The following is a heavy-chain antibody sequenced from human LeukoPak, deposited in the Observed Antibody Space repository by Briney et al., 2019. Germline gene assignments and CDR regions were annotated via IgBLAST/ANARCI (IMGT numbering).Heavy chain of an antibody. CDR1: VYTFTSYD. Sequence: ASVKVSCKSSVYTFTSYDINWVRQATGQGLEWMGWMNPNSGNTGYAQKFQGRVTMTRNTSISTAYMELSSLRSEDTAVYYCARGRGYCSGGSCYRWFDPWGQGTLVTVSS. J-gene: IGHJ5*02. D-gene: IGHD2-15*01. V-gene: IGHV1-8*01. CDR3: ARGRGYCSGGSCYRWFDP. CDR2: MNPNSGNT.